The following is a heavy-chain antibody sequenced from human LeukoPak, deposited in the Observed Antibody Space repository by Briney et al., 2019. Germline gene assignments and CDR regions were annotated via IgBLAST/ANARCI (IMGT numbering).Heavy chain of an antibody. Sequence: GRSLRLSCAASGFTFSSYAMHWVRQAPGKGLEWVAVISYDGSNKYYADSVKGRFTISRDNSKNTLYLQMNSLRAEDTAVYYCVRHRSASDYWGQGALVTVSS. D-gene: IGHD3-10*01. V-gene: IGHV3-30*04. CDR1: GFTFSSYA. J-gene: IGHJ4*02. CDR2: ISYDGSNK. CDR3: VRHRSASDY.